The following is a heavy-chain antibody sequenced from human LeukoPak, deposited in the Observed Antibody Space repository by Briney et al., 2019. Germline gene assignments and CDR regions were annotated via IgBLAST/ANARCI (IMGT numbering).Heavy chain of an antibody. CDR1: GFTFSDYS. J-gene: IGHJ4*02. Sequence: GGSLRLSCAASGFTFSDYSLHWVRQAPGKGLEWVALTSYDGSDKYYADSVKGRFTISRDNSQDTLYLQMNSLGADDTAVYYCASPKGKYIGNYPLEYWGQGTLVTVSS. CDR2: TSYDGSDK. CDR3: ASPKGKYIGNYPLEY. V-gene: IGHV3-30*04. D-gene: IGHD1-26*01.